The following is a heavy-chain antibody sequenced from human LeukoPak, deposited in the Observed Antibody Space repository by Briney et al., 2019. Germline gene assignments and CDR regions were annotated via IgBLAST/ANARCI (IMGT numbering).Heavy chain of an antibody. J-gene: IGHJ5*02. D-gene: IGHD6-13*01. CDR1: GASISSYY. CDR3: ARRWAAGNGGSPVFDP. V-gene: IGHV4-59*08. Sequence: SETLSLTCTVSGASISSYYWSWIRQPPGKGLEWIGYIYYSGSTNYNPSLKSRVTISVDTSKNQFSLKLSSVTAADTAVYYCARRWAAGNGGSPVFDPWGQGTLVTVSS. CDR2: IYYSGST.